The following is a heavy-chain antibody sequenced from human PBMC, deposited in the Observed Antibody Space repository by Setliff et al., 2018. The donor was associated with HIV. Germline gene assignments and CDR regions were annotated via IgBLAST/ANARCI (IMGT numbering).Heavy chain of an antibody. Sequence: SETLRLSCAASGFTFSSYGMHWVRQPPGQGLEWSGEIYHSGSTNYNPSLKSRVTISVDKSKNQFFLKLNSVTAADTAVYYCSRSDFWVGYTALYNWFDPWGQGTLVTVSS. J-gene: IGHJ5*02. CDR2: IYHSGST. V-gene: IGHV4-34*01. CDR1: GFTFSSYG. CDR3: SRSDFWVGYTALYNWFDP. D-gene: IGHD3-3*01.